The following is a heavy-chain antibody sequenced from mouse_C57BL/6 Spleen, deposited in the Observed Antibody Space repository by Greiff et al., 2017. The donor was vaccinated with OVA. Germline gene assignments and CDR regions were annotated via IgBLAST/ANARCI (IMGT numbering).Heavy chain of an antibody. J-gene: IGHJ4*01. Sequence: QVQLQQPGAELVKPGASVKMSCKASGYTFTSYWITWVKQRPGQGLEWIGDIYPGSGSTNYNEKFKSKATLTVDTSSSTAYMQLSSLTSEDSAVYDCARHSSGYAYAMDYWGQGTSVTVSS. CDR3: ARHSSGYAYAMDY. CDR1: GYTFTSYW. CDR2: IYPGSGST. V-gene: IGHV1-55*01. D-gene: IGHD3-2*02.